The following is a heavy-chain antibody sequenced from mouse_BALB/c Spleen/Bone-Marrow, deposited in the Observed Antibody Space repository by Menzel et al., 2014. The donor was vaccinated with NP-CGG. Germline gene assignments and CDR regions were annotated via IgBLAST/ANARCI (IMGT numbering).Heavy chain of an antibody. D-gene: IGHD2-14*01. J-gene: IGHJ3*01. Sequence: QVQLQQSGAELVKPGASVKMSCKASGYTFTSYWMHWVKQRPGQGLEWIGAIGPSDNYTHHNQEFKGKATLTVDTSSSTAYMQLSSLTSEDSAVYYCTNLGTYWGQGTLVTVSA. V-gene: IGHV1S127*01. CDR3: TNLGTY. CDR1: GYTFTSYW. CDR2: IGPSDNYT.